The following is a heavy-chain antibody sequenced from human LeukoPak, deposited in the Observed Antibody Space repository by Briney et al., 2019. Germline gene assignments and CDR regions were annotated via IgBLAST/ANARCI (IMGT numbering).Heavy chain of an antibody. D-gene: IGHD3-10*01. CDR2: IGPSGSVT. V-gene: IGHV3-21*01. CDR1: GFIFSSCT. J-gene: IGHJ4*02. Sequence: GGSLRLSCTASGFIFSSCTMNWVRQAPGKGLEWVSAIGPSGSVTVYADSVKGRFTISRDNVKNSLYLQMNSLRAEDTAVYYCARWDVSGSYPPGGFDYWGQGTLVTVSS. CDR3: ARWDVSGSYPPGGFDY.